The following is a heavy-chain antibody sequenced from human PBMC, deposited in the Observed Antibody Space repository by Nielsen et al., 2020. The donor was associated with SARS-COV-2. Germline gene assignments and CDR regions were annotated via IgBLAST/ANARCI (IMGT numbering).Heavy chain of an antibody. V-gene: IGHV1-46*01. CDR2: INPSGGSA. J-gene: IGHJ2*01. CDR1: GYTFTSYY. D-gene: IGHD4-17*01. Sequence: ASVKVSCKASGYTFTSYYIHWVRQAPGQGLEWMGIINPSGGSANYAQKFQGRVTITADESTSTAYMELSSLRSEDTAVYYCARDRTINYGPGTGYWYFDLWGRGTLVTVSS. CDR3: ARDRTINYGPGTGYWYFDL.